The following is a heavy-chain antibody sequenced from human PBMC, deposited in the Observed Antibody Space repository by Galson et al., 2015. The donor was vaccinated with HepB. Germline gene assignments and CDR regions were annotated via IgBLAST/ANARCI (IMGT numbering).Heavy chain of an antibody. V-gene: IGHV3-21*01. CDR3: ARDEGVFVAAPPRYFDY. D-gene: IGHD6-6*01. J-gene: IGHJ4*02. CDR1: GFTFSSYS. CDR2: ISSSSSYI. Sequence: SLRLSCAASGFTFSSYSMNWVRQAPGKGLEWVSSISSSSSYIYYADSVKGRFTISRDNAKNSLYLQMNSLRAEDTAVYYCARDEGVFVAAPPRYFDYWGQGTLVTVSS.